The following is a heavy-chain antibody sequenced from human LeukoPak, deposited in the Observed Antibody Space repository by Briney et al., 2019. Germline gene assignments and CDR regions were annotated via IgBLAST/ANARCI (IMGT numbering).Heavy chain of an antibody. D-gene: IGHD4-17*01. CDR2: MKQDGSEK. CDR3: ARGGDYDYYYYYGMDV. V-gene: IGHV3-7*01. J-gene: IGHJ6*02. CDR1: GFTFSSYW. Sequence: GGSLRLSCAASGFTFSSYWMSWVRQAPGKGLEWVANMKQDGSEKYYVDSVKGRFTISRDNAKNSLYLQMNSLRAEDTAVYYCARGGDYDYYYYYGMDVWGQGTTVTVSS.